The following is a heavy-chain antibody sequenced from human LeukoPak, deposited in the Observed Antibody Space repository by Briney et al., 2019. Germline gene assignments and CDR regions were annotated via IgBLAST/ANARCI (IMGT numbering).Heavy chain of an antibody. V-gene: IGHV3-21*01. J-gene: IGHJ4*02. Sequence: GGSLRLSRAASGFTFSRYSMNWVRQAPGKGLEWVSSISSSGSYIYYADSVKGRFTISRDNAKNSLYLQMNSLRAEDTAIYYCARDGTLNVDTAVLHDYWGQGTLVTVSS. CDR1: GFTFSRYS. CDR3: ARDGTLNVDTAVLHDY. CDR2: ISSSGSYI. D-gene: IGHD5-18*01.